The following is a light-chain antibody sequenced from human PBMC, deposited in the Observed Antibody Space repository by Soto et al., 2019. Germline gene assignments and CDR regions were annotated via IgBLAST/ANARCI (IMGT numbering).Light chain of an antibody. V-gene: IGKV3-20*01. CDR1: QTVSNNF. Sequence: IVLTQSPGTLSLSPGERATLSCRASQTVSNNFLAWYQEKPGRGPRLLIYGASTRATGIPDRFSGSGSGTYFTLTISRLDHEDFAVYYWRQYGRSLELAVGGGTKVEIK. J-gene: IGKJ4*01. CDR2: GAS. CDR3: RQYGRSLELA.